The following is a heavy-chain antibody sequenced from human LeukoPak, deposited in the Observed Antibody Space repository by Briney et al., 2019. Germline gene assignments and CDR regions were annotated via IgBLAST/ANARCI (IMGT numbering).Heavy chain of an antibody. CDR2: IKQDGSEK. Sequence: GGSLRLFCAASGFTFSNYWMSWVRQAPGKGLEWVANIKQDGSEKYYVDSVNGRFIISRDNPKKSLYLQMNSLRAEDTAVYYCARELSSGWLDYWGQGTLVTVSS. CDR1: GFTFSNYW. CDR3: ARELSSGWLDY. D-gene: IGHD6-19*01. J-gene: IGHJ4*02. V-gene: IGHV3-7*01.